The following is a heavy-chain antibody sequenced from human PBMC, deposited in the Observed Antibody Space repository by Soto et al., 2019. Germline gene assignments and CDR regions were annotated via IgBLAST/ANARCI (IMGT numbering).Heavy chain of an antibody. CDR1: GGSFSGYY. CDR2: VNHSGST. Sequence: QVQLQQWGAGLLKPSETLSLTCAVSGGSFSGYYWSWIRQPPGKGLEWIGEVNHSGSTNYNPFLNSQATTSVEASKNQFSVKLSSVTAAHTAMYHCARVSGYCSGGSCYNLHSWGQANTVTVSS. D-gene: IGHD2-15*01. V-gene: IGHV4-34*01. J-gene: IGHJ4*02. CDR3: ARVSGYCSGGSCYNLHS.